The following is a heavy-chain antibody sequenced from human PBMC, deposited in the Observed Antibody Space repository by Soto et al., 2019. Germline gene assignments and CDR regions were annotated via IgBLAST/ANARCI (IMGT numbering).Heavy chain of an antibody. Sequence: AAVKVSCKASGYTYISYSMHWVRQAPGQRLEGMGWIGAHNGDTNYVQKFQGRVTMTTETSTTTSYMELGNLTSDDTAVYFCARDWRGAEGFDPWG. CDR3: ARDWRGAEGFDP. J-gene: IGHJ5*02. CDR1: GYTYISYS. V-gene: IGHV1-3*01. CDR2: IGAHNGDT. D-gene: IGHD3-3*01.